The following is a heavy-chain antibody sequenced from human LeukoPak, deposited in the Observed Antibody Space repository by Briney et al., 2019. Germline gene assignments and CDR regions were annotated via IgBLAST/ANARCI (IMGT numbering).Heavy chain of an antibody. J-gene: IGHJ4*02. Sequence: PSATPSLTCRGSGASISTYYWGWIRQPPGKGLEWIGYIYYSGNTNYNPSLKSRVTISIDTSKNQFSLKLNSGIAADTAVYYCARVGSSCFDSWGQGTLVTVSS. CDR2: IYYSGNT. CDR1: GASISTYY. D-gene: IGHD6-13*01. V-gene: IGHV4-59*01. CDR3: ARVGSSCFDS.